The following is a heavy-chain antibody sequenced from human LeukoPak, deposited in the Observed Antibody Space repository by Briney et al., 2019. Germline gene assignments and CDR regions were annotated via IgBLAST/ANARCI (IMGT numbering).Heavy chain of an antibody. V-gene: IGHV1-69*01. D-gene: IGHD2/OR15-2a*01. CDR2: IIPIFGTA. CDR1: GGTFSIYA. CDR3: ARDLRTPDQYEYYYYMDV. J-gene: IGHJ6*03. Sequence: GSSVKVSFKASGGTFSIYAISWVRQAPGQGLEWMGGIIPIFGTANYAQKFQGRVTITADESTSTAYMELSSLRSEDTAVYYCARDLRTPDQYEYYYYMDVWGKGTTVTISS.